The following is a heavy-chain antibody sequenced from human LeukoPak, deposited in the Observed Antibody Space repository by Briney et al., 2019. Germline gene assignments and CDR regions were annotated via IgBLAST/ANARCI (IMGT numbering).Heavy chain of an antibody. Sequence: GRSLRLSCAASGFTFSSYPMNWARQAPGKGLEWVGVILYDGSNKYYADSVKGRFTISRDNSKNTVYLEMNSLRAEDTAVYYCARNYGSGPFDYWGQGTLVTVSS. D-gene: IGHD3-10*01. V-gene: IGHV3-30*01. J-gene: IGHJ4*02. CDR3: ARNYGSGPFDY. CDR1: GFTFSSYP. CDR2: ILYDGSNK.